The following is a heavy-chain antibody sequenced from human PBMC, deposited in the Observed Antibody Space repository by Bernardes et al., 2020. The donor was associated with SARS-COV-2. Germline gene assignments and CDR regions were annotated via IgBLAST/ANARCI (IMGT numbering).Heavy chain of an antibody. CDR3: ARHEVWFSGLNY. CDR1: GGSISTDNY. Sequence: SETLSLTCTVSGGSISTDNYWGWIRQPPGKGLEWIGSIHYGGTTYYSPSLKSRLTISVDTSKNEFSLKLTSVTAADTAVYSCARHEVWFSGLNYWGQGTLVTVSS. D-gene: IGHD3-10*01. V-gene: IGHV4-39*01. CDR2: IHYGGTT. J-gene: IGHJ4*02.